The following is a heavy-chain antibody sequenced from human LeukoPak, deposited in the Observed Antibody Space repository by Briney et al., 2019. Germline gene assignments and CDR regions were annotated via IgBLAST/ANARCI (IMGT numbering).Heavy chain of an antibody. Sequence: GGSLRLSCAASGFPFRSYSMNWVRQAPGKGLEWVSSISSSSAYKYYADSVKGRFTISRDNAKNSLYLQMNSLRAEDTAVYYCARSANLDWLLTSTNPDCWGQGTLVIVSS. CDR2: ISSSSAYK. V-gene: IGHV3-21*01. J-gene: IGHJ4*02. D-gene: IGHD3-9*01. CDR3: ARSANLDWLLTSTNPDC. CDR1: GFPFRSYS.